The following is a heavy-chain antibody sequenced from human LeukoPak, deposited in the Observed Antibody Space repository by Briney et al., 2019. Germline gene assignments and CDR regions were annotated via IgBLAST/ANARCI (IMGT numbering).Heavy chain of an antibody. CDR1: GFTSGSYW. V-gene: IGHV3-30*02. Sequence: GGSLRLSCAASGFTSGSYWMSWVRQAPGKGLEWVAFIRYDGSNKYYADSVKGRFTISRDNSKNTLYLQMNSLRAEDTAVYYCAKDRRTYYDFWSGYYVDYWGQGTLVTVSS. D-gene: IGHD3-3*01. CDR2: IRYDGSNK. CDR3: AKDRRTYYDFWSGYYVDY. J-gene: IGHJ4*02.